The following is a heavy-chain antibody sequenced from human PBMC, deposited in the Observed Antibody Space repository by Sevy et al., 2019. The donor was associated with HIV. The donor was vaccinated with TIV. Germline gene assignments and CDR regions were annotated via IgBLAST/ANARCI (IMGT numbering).Heavy chain of an antibody. J-gene: IGHJ4*02. Sequence: GGSLRLSCAASGFTFSSYGMHWVRQAPGKGLEWVAVIWYDGSNKYYADSVKGRFTISRDNSKNTLYLQMNSLRAEDSDLNYCARDAYYYDSSGYYLDSYFDYWGQGTLVTVSS. CDR1: GFTFSSYG. V-gene: IGHV3-33*01. D-gene: IGHD3-22*01. CDR2: IWYDGSNK. CDR3: ARDAYYYDSSGYYLDSYFDY.